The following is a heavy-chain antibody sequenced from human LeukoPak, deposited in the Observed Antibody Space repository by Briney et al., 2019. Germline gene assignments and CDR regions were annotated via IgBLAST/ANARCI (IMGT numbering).Heavy chain of an antibody. CDR2: ISFDGSVK. J-gene: IGHJ5*02. CDR3: GKESASSGWNWIDA. V-gene: IGHV3-30*18. D-gene: IGHD6-19*01. Sequence: GGSLRLSCVGSGFTFSSYAMLWVRQAPGKGLGWVALISFDGSVKYFADSVTGRFTISRDNSMNTLYLQMSSLRLEDTAVYYCGKESASSGWNWIDAWGQGSLVTVSS. CDR1: GFTFSSYA.